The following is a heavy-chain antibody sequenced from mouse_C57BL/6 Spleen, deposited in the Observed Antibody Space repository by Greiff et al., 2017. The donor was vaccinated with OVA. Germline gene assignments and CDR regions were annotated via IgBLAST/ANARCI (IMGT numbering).Heavy chain of an antibody. CDR1: GYTFTSYW. CDR3: ARADDGYTMSY. Sequence: VQLQQPGAVLVKPGASVKLSCKASGYTFTSYWMHWVKQRPGQGLEWIGMIHPNSGSTNYNEKFKSKATLTVDQSSSTAYLQLSSLTSEDSAVYYYARADDGYTMSYWGQGTTHTVSS. J-gene: IGHJ2*01. V-gene: IGHV1-64*01. D-gene: IGHD2-3*01. CDR2: IHPNSGST.